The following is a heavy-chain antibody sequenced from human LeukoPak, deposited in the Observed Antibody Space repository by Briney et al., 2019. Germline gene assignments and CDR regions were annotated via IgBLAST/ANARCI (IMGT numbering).Heavy chain of an antibody. V-gene: IGHV4-34*01. CDR2: INHSGST. CDR1: GGSFSGYY. J-gene: IGHJ6*03. D-gene: IGHD2-2*01. CDR3: ARLPRCSSTSCYNYYYYMDV. Sequence: PSETLSLTCAVYGGSFSGYYWSWIRQPPGKGLEWIGEINHSGSTNYNPSLKSRVTISVDTSKNQFSLKLSSVTAADTAVYYCARLPRCSSTSCYNYYYYMDVWGKGTTVTISS.